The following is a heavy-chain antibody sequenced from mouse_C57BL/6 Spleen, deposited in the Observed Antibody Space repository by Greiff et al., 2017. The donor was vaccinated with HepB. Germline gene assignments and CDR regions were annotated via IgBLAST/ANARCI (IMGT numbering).Heavy chain of an antibody. CDR1: GYTFTSYW. CDR3: ARRDSNWDY. D-gene: IGHD4-1*01. V-gene: IGHV1-61*01. CDR2: IYPSDSET. Sequence: QVQLQQLGAELVRPGSSVKLSCKASGYTFTSYWMDWVKQRPGQGLEWIGNIYPSDSETHYNQKFKDKATLTVDKSSSTAYMQLSSLTSEDSAVYYCARRDSNWDYWGQGTTLTVSS. J-gene: IGHJ2*01.